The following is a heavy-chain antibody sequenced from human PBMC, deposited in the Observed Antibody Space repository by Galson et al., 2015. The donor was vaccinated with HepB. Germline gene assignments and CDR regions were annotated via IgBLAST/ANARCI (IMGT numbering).Heavy chain of an antibody. J-gene: IGHJ3*02. V-gene: IGHV4-30-4*01. CDR1: GGSISSGDYY. CDR3: ARQPRPLYSSGWLGAFDI. D-gene: IGHD6-19*01. CDR2: IYYSGST. Sequence: TLSLTCTVSGGSISSGDYYWSWIRQPPGKGLEWIGYIYYSGSTYYNPSLKSRVTISVDTSKNQFSLKLSSVTAADTAVHYCARQPRPLYSSGWLGAFDIWGQGTMVTVSS.